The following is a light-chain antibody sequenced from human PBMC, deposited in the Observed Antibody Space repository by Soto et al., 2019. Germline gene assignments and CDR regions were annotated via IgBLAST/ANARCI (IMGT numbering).Light chain of an antibody. Sequence: DIVMTQSPLSLPVTPGEPASISCRSSQSLLHSNGYNYLDWYLQKPGQSPQLLIYLGSNRASGVPDRFSGSGSGTDFTLKLSRVEAADVGVYYCMQALQTPTFGQGTKLEIK. J-gene: IGKJ2*01. V-gene: IGKV2-28*01. CDR3: MQALQTPT. CDR1: QSLLHSNGYNY. CDR2: LGS.